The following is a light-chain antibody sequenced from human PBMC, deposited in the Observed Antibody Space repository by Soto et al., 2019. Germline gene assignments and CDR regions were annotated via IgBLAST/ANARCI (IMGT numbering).Light chain of an antibody. V-gene: IGKV3-20*01. CDR3: QQYGNSPRAFT. CDR1: QGFSSSY. J-gene: IGKJ3*01. Sequence: EIVLTQSPGTLSLSPGERATLSCRASQGFSSSYLAWYKQQPGQAPRLLIYGAYSRATGIPDRFSDSGSGTAFTLTITMLEPEDFAVSYYQQYGNSPRAFTFVPGTKVDIK. CDR2: GAY.